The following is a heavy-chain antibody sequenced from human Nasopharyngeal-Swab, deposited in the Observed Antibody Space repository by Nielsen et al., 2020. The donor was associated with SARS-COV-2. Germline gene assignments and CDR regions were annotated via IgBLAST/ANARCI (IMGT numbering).Heavy chain of an antibody. J-gene: IGHJ5*02. D-gene: IGHD2-15*01. V-gene: IGHV3-9*01. Sequence: GGSLRLSCAASGFTFDDYAMHWVQQAPGKGLEWVSGISWNSGSIGYADSVKGRFTISRDNAKNSLYLQMNSLRAEDTALYYCAKGGYCSGGSCLNWFDPWGQGTLVTVSS. CDR1: GFTFDDYA. CDR2: ISWNSGSI. CDR3: AKGGYCSGGSCLNWFDP.